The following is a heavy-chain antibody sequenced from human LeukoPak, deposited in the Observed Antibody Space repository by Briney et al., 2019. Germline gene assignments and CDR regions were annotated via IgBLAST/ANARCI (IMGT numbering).Heavy chain of an antibody. CDR2: MSYDGNNK. V-gene: IGHV3-30*18. CDR1: GFTFGNYG. J-gene: IGHJ4*02. D-gene: IGHD3-16*01. Sequence: GGSLRLSCAASGFTFGNYGMHWVRQAPGKGLEWVAVMSYDGNNKYHADSVKGRFTISRDNSQNTLYLQMDSLRPDDTAVYYCAKVREIMFRGPQDYWGQGTLVTVSS. CDR3: AKVREIMFRGPQDY.